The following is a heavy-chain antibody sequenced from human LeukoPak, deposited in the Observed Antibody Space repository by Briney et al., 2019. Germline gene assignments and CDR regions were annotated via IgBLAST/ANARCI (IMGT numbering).Heavy chain of an antibody. CDR2: IIPIFGIA. V-gene: IGHV1-69*04. Sequence: SVKVSCKAAGGPFISYAISWWRRAPGQGLVWMGRIIPIFGIANYSQKFQGRGTITADKSTSTDYMELSSLRSEDTAVYYCARDPLPTVVTWGAFDIWGQGTMVTVSS. CDR3: ARDPLPTVVTWGAFDI. CDR1: GGPFISYA. D-gene: IGHD4-23*01. J-gene: IGHJ3*02.